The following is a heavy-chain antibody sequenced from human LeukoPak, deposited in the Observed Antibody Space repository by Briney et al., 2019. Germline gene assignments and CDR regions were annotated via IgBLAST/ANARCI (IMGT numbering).Heavy chain of an antibody. CDR1: GFTFSSCS. V-gene: IGHV3-21*01. D-gene: IGHD1-26*01. Sequence: GGPLRLSCAASGFTFSSCSMNWVRQAPGKGLEWVSSISSSSSYIYYSDSVKGRFTISRDNAKNSLYLQMNSLRAEDTAVYYCARDPIVGAGWYFDLWGRGTLVTVSS. J-gene: IGHJ2*01. CDR3: ARDPIVGAGWYFDL. CDR2: ISSSSSYI.